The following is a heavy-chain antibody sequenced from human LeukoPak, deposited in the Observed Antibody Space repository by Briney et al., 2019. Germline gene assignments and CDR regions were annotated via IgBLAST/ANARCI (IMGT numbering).Heavy chain of an antibody. Sequence: SETLSLTCTVSGVSTTNGIYYWAWIRQPPGTGLEWIGSVHNVGSTYYNLSLRSRVTMSIDTSKNQFSLRLNSVTAADTAVYYCARHAEYNSGWHFYLDHCGQGILVTVSS. CDR3: ARHAEYNSGWHFYLDH. D-gene: IGHD6-19*01. V-gene: IGHV4-39*01. CDR2: VHNVGST. CDR1: GVSTTNGIYY. J-gene: IGHJ4*02.